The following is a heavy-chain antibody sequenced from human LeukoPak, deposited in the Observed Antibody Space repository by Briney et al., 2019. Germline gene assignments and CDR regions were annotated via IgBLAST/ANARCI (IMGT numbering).Heavy chain of an antibody. Sequence: GRSLRLSCAASGFTFSSYAMSWVRQAPGKGLEWVSAISGSGGSTYYADSVKGRFTISRDNSKNTLYLQMNSLRAEDTAVYYCAKDRPTIFGVVQDACDIWGQGTMVTVSS. CDR3: AKDRPTIFGVVQDACDI. V-gene: IGHV3-23*01. J-gene: IGHJ3*02. D-gene: IGHD3-3*01. CDR1: GFTFSSYA. CDR2: ISGSGGST.